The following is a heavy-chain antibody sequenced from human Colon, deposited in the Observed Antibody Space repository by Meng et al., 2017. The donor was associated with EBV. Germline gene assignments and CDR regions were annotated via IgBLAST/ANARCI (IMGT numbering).Heavy chain of an antibody. CDR1: GYTFTNYY. Sequence: QVQLLQSGSELKNPGASVKVSCKASGYTFTNYYMHWVRQAPGQGLEWMGVINPSGGSTNYAQKFQGRVTMTSDTSTTTVYMDLSSLRSEDTAVYYCARVSKGGSYRFDPWGQGTLVTVSS. CDR2: INPSGGST. J-gene: IGHJ5*02. V-gene: IGHV1-46*03. D-gene: IGHD1-26*01. CDR3: ARVSKGGSYRFDP.